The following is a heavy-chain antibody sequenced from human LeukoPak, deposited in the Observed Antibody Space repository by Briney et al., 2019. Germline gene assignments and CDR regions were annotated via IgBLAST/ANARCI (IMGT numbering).Heavy chain of an antibody. V-gene: IGHV3-30-3*01. Sequence: GGSLRLSCVASGFTFSHYTMHWVRQAPGKGLEWVAVILYDGSNKYYADSVKGRFTISRDNSKNTLYLQMNSLRAEDTAVYYCARSAVHIGSFDIWGQGTMVTVSS. J-gene: IGHJ3*02. D-gene: IGHD2-21*01. CDR2: ILYDGSNK. CDR1: GFTFSHYT. CDR3: ARSAVHIGSFDI.